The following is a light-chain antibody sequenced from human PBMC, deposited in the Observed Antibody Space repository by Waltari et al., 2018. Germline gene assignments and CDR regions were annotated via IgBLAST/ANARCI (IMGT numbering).Light chain of an antibody. CDR1: QSVSTSY. J-gene: IGKJ5*01. CDR3: QQYGSSPG. CDR2: GAS. V-gene: IGKV3-20*01. Sequence: EIVLTQSPGTLSLSPGERASLSCRASQSVSTSYLAWYQQKPGQPPRLLIYGASSRATGIPGRFSGSGSGTDFTLTISRLEPEDFVVYYCQQYGSSPGFGPGTRLELK.